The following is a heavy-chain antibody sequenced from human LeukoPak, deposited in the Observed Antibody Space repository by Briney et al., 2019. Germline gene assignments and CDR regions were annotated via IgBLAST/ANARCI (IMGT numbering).Heavy chain of an antibody. Sequence: GGSLRLSCAASGFTFSSYEMNWVRQAPGKGLEWVSSISSSSSYIYYADSVKGRFTISRDNAKNSLYLQMNSLRAEDTAVYYCARALSVVTAHYYYYYYMDVWGKGTTVTVSS. J-gene: IGHJ6*03. CDR1: GFTFSSYE. CDR2: ISSSSSYI. D-gene: IGHD2-21*02. CDR3: ARALSVVTAHYYYYYYMDV. V-gene: IGHV3-21*01.